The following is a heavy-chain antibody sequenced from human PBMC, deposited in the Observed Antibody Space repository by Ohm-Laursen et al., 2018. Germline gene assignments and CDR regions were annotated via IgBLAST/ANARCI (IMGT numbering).Heavy chain of an antibody. CDR1: GGSISSGGYY. CDR3: AANYTFGGVSAYY. D-gene: IGHD3-16*01. Sequence: SETLSLTCTVSGGSISSGGYYWSWIRQPPGKGLEWIGEINHSGSTKYNPSLQSRVTISVDTSKNQFSLQLSSVTAADTAVYFCAANYTFGGVSAYYWGQGTLVTVSS. V-gene: IGHV4-39*07. CDR2: INHSGST. J-gene: IGHJ4*02.